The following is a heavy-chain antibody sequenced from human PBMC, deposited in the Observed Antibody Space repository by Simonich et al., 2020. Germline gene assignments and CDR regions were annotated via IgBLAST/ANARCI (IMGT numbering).Heavy chain of an antibody. D-gene: IGHD6-13*01. CDR3: ARHAGFAFDI. CDR1: GGSISSSSYY. J-gene: IGHJ3*02. CDR2: IYYSGST. V-gene: IGHV4-39*01. Sequence: QLQLQESGPGLVKPSETLSLTCTVSGGSISSSSYYWGWIRQPPGKGLEWIGRIYYSGSTYYSPSLKSRVTISVDTSKNQFSLKLSSVTAADTAVYYCARHAGFAFDIWGQGTMVTVSS.